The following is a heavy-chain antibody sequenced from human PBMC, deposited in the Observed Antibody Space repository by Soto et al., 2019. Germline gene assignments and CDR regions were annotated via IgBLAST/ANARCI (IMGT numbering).Heavy chain of an antibody. Sequence: GGSLRLSCAASGFTFSSYAMSWVRQAPGKGLEWVSAISGSGGSTYYADSVKGRFTISRDNSKNTLYLQMNSLRAEDTAVYYCAKDRLTYCSGGSCYGLPNWFDPWGQGTLVTVSS. CDR2: ISGSGGST. CDR3: AKDRLTYCSGGSCYGLPNWFDP. J-gene: IGHJ5*02. D-gene: IGHD2-15*01. CDR1: GFTFSSYA. V-gene: IGHV3-23*01.